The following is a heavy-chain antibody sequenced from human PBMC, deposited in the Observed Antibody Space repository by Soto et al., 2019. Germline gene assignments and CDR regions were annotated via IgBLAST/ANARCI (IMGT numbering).Heavy chain of an antibody. V-gene: IGHV4-61*01. J-gene: IGHJ4*02. Sequence: QVQLQESVPGLVKPSETLSLTCTVSGGSVNSGFYYWTWIRQPPGKGLEWIGYIYYNGNTSSTPPLKCRVTMSVDTSKNQFSLRLSSVTAADTACYYCARDMVARFGTSFDSWGQGALVTVAP. CDR2: IYYNGNT. CDR3: ARDMVARFGTSFDS. CDR1: GGSVNSGFYY. D-gene: IGHD3-10*01.